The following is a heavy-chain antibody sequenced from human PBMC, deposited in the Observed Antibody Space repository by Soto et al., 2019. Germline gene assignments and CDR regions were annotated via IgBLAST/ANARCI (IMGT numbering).Heavy chain of an antibody. CDR2: INHLGST. V-gene: IGHV4-34*01. Sequence: SETLSLTRALYGGSFSGYNWRWIHQPPGKGLEWIGEINHLGSTDYNPSLRSGVTISVDRSKNQFSLRLTSVTAADTAVYYCASPQYNWNNPFVYWGQGTQVT. D-gene: IGHD1-20*01. J-gene: IGHJ4*02. CDR3: ASPQYNWNNPFVY. CDR1: GGSFSGYN.